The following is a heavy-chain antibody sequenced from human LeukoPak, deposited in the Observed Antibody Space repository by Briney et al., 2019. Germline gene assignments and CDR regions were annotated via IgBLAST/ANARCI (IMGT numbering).Heavy chain of an antibody. CDR3: AREAMYSYGNNFDY. V-gene: IGHV4-61*01. CDR1: GGSVSSGSYY. CDR2: IYYSGST. J-gene: IGHJ4*02. D-gene: IGHD5-18*01. Sequence: SETLSLTCTISGGSVSSGSYYWSWIRQPPGKGLEWIGYIYYSGSTNYNPSLKSRVTISVDTSKNQFSLKLSSVTAADTAVYHCAREAMYSYGNNFDYWGQGTLVTVSS.